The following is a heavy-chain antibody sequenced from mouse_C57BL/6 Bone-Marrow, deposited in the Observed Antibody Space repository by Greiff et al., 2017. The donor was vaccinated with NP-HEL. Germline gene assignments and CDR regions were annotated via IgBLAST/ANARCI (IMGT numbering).Heavy chain of an antibody. V-gene: IGHV1-81*01. CDR3: ARGPTTAFAY. CDR1: GYTFTSYG. CDR2: IYPRSGNT. J-gene: IGHJ3*01. Sequence: QVQLQQSGAELARPGASVKLSCKASGYTFTSYGISWVKQRTGQGLEWIGEIYPRSGNTYYNEKFKGKATLTEDKSSSTAYMELRSLTSEDSAVYFCARGPTTAFAYWGQGTLVTVSA. D-gene: IGHD1-2*01.